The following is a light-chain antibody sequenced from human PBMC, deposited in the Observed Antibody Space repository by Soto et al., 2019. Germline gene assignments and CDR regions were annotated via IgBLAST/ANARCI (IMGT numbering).Light chain of an antibody. CDR1: SSDVGAYDY. V-gene: IGLV2-8*01. Sequence: QSVLTQPPSASGSAGQSVTISCTGTSSDVGAYDYVSWYQQHPGKAPKLIIYEVSYRPSGVPDRFSGSKSGNTASLTVSGLQAEDEADYYCYSYAAINKYVFGTGTKVTVL. J-gene: IGLJ1*01. CDR2: EVS. CDR3: YSYAAINKYV.